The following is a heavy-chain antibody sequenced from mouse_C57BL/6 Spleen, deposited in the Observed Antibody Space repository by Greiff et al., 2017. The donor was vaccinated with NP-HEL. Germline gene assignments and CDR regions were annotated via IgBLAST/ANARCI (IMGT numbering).Heavy chain of an antibody. CDR2: INPSTGGT. V-gene: IGHV1-42*01. CDR1: GYSFTGYY. D-gene: IGHD1-1*01. Sequence: EVQLQQSGPELVKPGASVKISCKASGYSFTGYYMNWVKQSPEKSLEWIGEINPSTGGTTYNQKFKAKATLTVDKSSSTAYMQLKSLTSEDSAVYYCARMCYYGSSYGYYAMDYWGQGTSVTVSS. CDR3: ARMCYYGSSYGYYAMDY. J-gene: IGHJ4*01.